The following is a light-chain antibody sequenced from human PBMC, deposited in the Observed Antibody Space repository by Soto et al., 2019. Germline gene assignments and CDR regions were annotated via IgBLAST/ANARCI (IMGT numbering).Light chain of an antibody. Sequence: DIQMTQSPSSLSASVGDRVTITCRASQGISNSLAWYQQEPGKVPKLLIYDASTLQSGVSSRFSGSGSGTDYTLTISSLQPADVATYYCQKYDSAPEAFGQGTRWIS. V-gene: IGKV1-27*01. CDR3: QKYDSAPEA. CDR2: DAS. CDR1: QGISNS. J-gene: IGKJ1*01.